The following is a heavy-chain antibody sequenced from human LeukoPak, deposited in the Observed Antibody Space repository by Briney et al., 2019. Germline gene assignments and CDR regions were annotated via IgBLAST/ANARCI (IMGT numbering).Heavy chain of an antibody. V-gene: IGHV3-23*01. Sequence: GRTLRLSCAASGFTFSSYALSWVPQAPGKGLQSLSPISGSGGSTYYAESVKGRFTIDRDNSKNTLYLQMNSLRAEDTAIYHCAKERSGTSVAGTNFDSWGQGTLVTVSS. CDR1: GFTFSSYA. CDR2: ISGSGGST. CDR3: AKERSGTSVAGTNFDS. D-gene: IGHD6-19*01. J-gene: IGHJ4*02.